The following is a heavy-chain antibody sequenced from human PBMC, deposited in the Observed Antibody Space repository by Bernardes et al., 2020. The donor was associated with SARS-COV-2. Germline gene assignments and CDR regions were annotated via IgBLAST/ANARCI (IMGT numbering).Heavy chain of an antibody. J-gene: IGHJ4*02. CDR2: IRSKANSYAT. CDR1: GFMFSGSV. V-gene: IGHV3-73*01. Sequence: GWSLRLSCAASGFMFSGSVMDWVRQASGKGLEWVGRIRSKANSYATAYAASVKGRFTISRDDSKNTAYLQMNSLKTEDTAVYYCIREMATNIDYWGQGTLVTVSS. CDR3: IREMATNIDY. D-gene: IGHD5-12*01.